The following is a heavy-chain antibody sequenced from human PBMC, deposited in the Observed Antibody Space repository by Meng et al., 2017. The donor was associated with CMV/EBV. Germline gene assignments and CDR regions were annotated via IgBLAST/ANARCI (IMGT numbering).Heavy chain of an antibody. V-gene: IGHV3-30*02. D-gene: IGHD6-6*01. CDR2: IRYDGSNK. J-gene: IGHJ4*02. CDR1: GFTFSSYG. Sequence: GGSLRLSRAASGFTFSSYGMHWVRQAPGKGLEWVAFIRYDGSNKYYADSVKGRFTISRDNSKNTLYLQMNSLRAEDTAVYYCAKDRIAARPPPGAPRPTPIDYWGQGTLVTVSS. CDR3: AKDRIAARPPPGAPRPTPIDY.